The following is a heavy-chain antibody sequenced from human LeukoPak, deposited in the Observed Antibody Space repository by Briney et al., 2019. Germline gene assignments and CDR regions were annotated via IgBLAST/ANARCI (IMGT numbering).Heavy chain of an antibody. V-gene: IGHV1-69*01. D-gene: IGHD3-9*01. J-gene: IGHJ6*03. Sequence: ASVKVSCKASGGTFSSYAISWVRQAPGQGLEWMGGIIPIFGSANYAQKFQGRVTITADESTSTAYMELSSLRSADTAVYYCARSLRYLWYYMDVWGKGTTVTVSS. CDR3: ARSLRYLWYYMDV. CDR2: IIPIFGSA. CDR1: GGTFSSYA.